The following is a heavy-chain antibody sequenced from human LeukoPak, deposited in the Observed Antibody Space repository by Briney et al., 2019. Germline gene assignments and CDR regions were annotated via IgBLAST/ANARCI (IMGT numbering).Heavy chain of an antibody. CDR3: ARQDTLTHYYVMDV. CDR2: IYYSGNT. D-gene: IGHD4-17*01. CDR1: GGSISSRDNY. V-gene: IGHV4-39*01. J-gene: IGHJ6*02. Sequence: SETLSLTCTVSGGSISSRDNYWGWFRQPPGKGLEWIGSIYYSGNTYYNPSLESRVTISVDTSKNQFSLKVSSATASDTAVYYCARQDTLTHYYVMDVWGQGTTVTVSS.